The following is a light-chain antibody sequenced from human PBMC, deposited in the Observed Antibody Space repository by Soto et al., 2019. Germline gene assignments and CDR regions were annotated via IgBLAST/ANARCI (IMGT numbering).Light chain of an antibody. CDR2: DAS. CDR1: QTIDRS. Sequence: DVQMTQSPPSLSASVGDRVTITCRASQTIDRSLNWYQQKPGNPPNLLIYDASNLQSVVPSRFSGSGSGTDFTLTISSLQPGDFATSSCQESHSLPFNFGPGTRVPIK. V-gene: IGKV1-39*01. J-gene: IGKJ3*01. CDR3: QESHSLPFN.